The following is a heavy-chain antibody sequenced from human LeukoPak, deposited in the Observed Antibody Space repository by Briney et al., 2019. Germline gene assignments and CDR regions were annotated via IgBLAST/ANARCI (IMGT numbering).Heavy chain of an antibody. J-gene: IGHJ4*02. CDR1: GGTFSSYA. D-gene: IGHD1-26*01. V-gene: IGHV1-69*05. CDR2: IIPIFGTA. Sequence: ASVKVSCKASGGTFSSYAISWVRQAPGQGLEWMGRIIPIFGTANYAQKFQGRVTITTDESTSTAYMELSSLRSEDTAVYYCARGSVATTVFDYWGQGTLVTVSP. CDR3: ARGSVATTVFDY.